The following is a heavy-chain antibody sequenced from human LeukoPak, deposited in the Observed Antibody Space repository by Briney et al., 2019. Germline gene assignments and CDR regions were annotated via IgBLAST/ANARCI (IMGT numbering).Heavy chain of an antibody. V-gene: IGHV3-23*01. CDR1: GFTFSSYA. D-gene: IGHD6-19*01. CDR2: ISGSGGST. J-gene: IGHJ3*02. CDR3: ATGLSGPDAFDI. Sequence: PGGSLRLSCAASGFTFSSYAMSWVRQAPGKGLEWVSAISGSGGSTYYADSVKGRFTISRDNSKNTLYLQMNSLRAGDTAVYYCATGLSGPDAFDIWGQGTMVTVSS.